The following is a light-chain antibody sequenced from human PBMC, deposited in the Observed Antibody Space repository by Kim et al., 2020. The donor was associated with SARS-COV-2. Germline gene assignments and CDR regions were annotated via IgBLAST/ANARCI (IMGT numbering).Light chain of an antibody. CDR1: QGIGTD. CDR3: LPNYNYPIT. Sequence: GDRVTITCRSSQGIGTDLAWYQQKPGKAPALLIYAASRLQSEVPSRFSGSCSGTEFTHTISSLQPEDFATYYCLPNYNYPITFGLATRL. V-gene: IGKV1-6*01. J-gene: IGKJ5*01. CDR2: AAS.